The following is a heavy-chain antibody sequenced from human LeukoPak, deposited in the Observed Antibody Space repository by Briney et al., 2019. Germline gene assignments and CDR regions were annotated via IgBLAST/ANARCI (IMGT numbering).Heavy chain of an antibody. CDR1: GGSFSGYY. CDR2: INHSGST. CDR3: ARGLRDYYYYYYMDV. D-gene: IGHD3-10*01. Sequence: LSETLSLTCAVYGGSFSGYYWSWIRQPPGKGLEWIGEINHSGSTNYNPSLKSRVTISVDTSKNQFSLKLSSVTAADTAVYYCARGLRDYYYYYYMDVWGKGTTVTVSS. V-gene: IGHV4-34*01. J-gene: IGHJ6*03.